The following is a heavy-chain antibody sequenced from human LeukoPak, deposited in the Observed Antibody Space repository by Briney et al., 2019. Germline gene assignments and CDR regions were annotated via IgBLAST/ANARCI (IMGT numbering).Heavy chain of an antibody. D-gene: IGHD4-17*01. V-gene: IGHV4-31*03. J-gene: IGHJ4*02. CDR1: GGSISSGGYY. CDR2: IYYSGST. Sequence: SETLSLTCTVSGGSISSGGYYWSWIRQHPGKGLEWIGYIYYSGSTYYNPPLKSRVTISVDTSKNQFSLKLSSVTAADTAVYYCARGDYGDYVSGPEFDYWGQGTLVTVSS. CDR3: ARGDYGDYVSGPEFDY.